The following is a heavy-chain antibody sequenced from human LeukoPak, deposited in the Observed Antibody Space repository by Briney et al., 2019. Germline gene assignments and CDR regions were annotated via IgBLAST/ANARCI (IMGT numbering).Heavy chain of an antibody. CDR1: GNSIPVYY. D-gene: IGHD5-24*01. V-gene: IGHV1-2*06. CDR3: ARRDVQRPNDDF. Sequence: ASVQVSCKASGNSIPVYYMLWVRPAPGPGLEWMGRINPNSGGTNYAQKFQGRVTMTRDTSINTAYMELSRLTSDDTAVYYCARRDVQRPNDDFWGQGTLVTVSS. CDR2: INPNSGGT. J-gene: IGHJ4*02.